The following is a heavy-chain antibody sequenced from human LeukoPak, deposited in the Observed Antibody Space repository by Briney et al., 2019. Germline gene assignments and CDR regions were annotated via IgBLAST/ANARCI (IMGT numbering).Heavy chain of an antibody. CDR3: AKGRSSWSASGY. J-gene: IGHJ4*02. V-gene: IGHV3-23*01. Sequence: GGSLRLSCAASGFTVSSNYMSWVRQAPGKGLEWVSTMTGSGGSTYYADSVKGRFTISRDNSKNTLYLQMNSLRAEDTAVYYCAKGRSSWSASGYWGKGTLVTVSS. CDR2: MTGSGGST. D-gene: IGHD6-13*01. CDR1: GFTVSSNY.